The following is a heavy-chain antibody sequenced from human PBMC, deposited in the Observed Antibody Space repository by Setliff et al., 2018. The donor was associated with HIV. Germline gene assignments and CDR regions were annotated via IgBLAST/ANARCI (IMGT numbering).Heavy chain of an antibody. CDR1: GFTFSRYA. CDR3: AKDRGHNFWSGYSDY. V-gene: IGHV3-23*01. CDR2: LGGSGGST. Sequence: PGGSLRLSCVASGFTFSRYAMSWVRQAPGKGLEWVSALGGSGGSTHYADSMKGRFTVSRENPKNTLYLEMDSLRAEDTAVYYCAKDRGHNFWSGYSDYWGQGTLVTVSS. D-gene: IGHD3-3*01. J-gene: IGHJ4*02.